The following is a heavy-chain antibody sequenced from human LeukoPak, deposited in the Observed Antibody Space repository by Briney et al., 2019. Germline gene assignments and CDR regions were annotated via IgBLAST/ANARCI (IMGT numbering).Heavy chain of an antibody. D-gene: IGHD6-19*01. J-gene: IGHJ4*02. CDR2: IYYSGST. CDR3: ASVPNIAVARTPFDY. Sequence: SETLSLTCTVSGGSISSSSYYWGWIRQPPGKGLEWIGSIYYSGSTYYNPSLKSRVTISVDTSKNQFSLKLSSVTAAGTAVYYCASVPNIAVARTPFDYWGQGTLVTVSS. CDR1: GGSISSSSYY. V-gene: IGHV4-39*01.